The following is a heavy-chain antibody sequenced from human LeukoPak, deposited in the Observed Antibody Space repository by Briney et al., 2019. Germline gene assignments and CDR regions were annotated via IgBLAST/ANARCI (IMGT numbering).Heavy chain of an antibody. J-gene: IGHJ4*02. CDR2: INHSGST. V-gene: IGHV4-34*01. D-gene: IGHD5-12*01. CDR3: ARGSGWLRLEDY. Sequence: SETLSLTCAVYGGSFSGYYWSWIRQPPGKGLEWIGEINHSGSTNYNPSLKSRVTISVDTSKNQFSLKLSSVTAADTAVYYCARGSGWLRLEDYWGQGTLVTVS. CDR1: GGSFSGYY.